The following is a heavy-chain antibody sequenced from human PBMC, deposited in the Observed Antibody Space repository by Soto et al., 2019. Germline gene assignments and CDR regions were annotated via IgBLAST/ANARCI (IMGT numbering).Heavy chain of an antibody. J-gene: IGHJ1*01. V-gene: IGHV3-23*01. CDR1: GFTFSSYA. D-gene: IGHD3-9*01. CDR3: AKDVHYDIVTGIEYFDH. CDR2: ISGTGRVT. Sequence: EVHLLESGGGLVQPGGSLKISCAASGFTFSSYAMSWVRQAPGRGLEWVSGISGTGRVTNYAKSVKGRFTISRDNPKNTLYLEMKSLRAEDTAVYYCAKDVHYDIVTGIEYFDHWGQGTVVTVSS.